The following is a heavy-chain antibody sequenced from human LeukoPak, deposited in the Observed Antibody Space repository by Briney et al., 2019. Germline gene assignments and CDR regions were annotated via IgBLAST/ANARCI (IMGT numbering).Heavy chain of an antibody. V-gene: IGHV3-7*01. J-gene: IGHJ4*02. CDR3: ARHNWFHFDH. CDR1: GFSFDAYS. Sequence: GGSLRLSCTASGFSFDAYSMTWVRQAPGKGLEWVANIKHDGSETYYADSVRGRVTISRDNAKNSVYLQMNSLRAEDTAVYFCARHNWFHFDHWGQGTLVTASS. D-gene: IGHD1-20*01. CDR2: IKHDGSET.